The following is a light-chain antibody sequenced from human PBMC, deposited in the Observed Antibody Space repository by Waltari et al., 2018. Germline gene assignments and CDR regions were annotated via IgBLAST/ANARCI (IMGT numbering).Light chain of an antibody. V-gene: IGLV2-11*01. J-gene: IGLJ3*02. Sequence: QSALTQPRSVSGSPGQSVTISCTGTNSDVGAYKYVSWYQQHPGKAPKLIIYDVTKLPSGVPDRFSGSKSGNTASLTISGLQAEDEADYYCCSYADTYSWVFGGGTKLTVL. CDR1: NSDVGAYKY. CDR3: CSYADTYSWV. CDR2: DVT.